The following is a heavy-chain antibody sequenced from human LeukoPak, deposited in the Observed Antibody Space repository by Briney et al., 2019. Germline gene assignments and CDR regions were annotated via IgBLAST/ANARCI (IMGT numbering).Heavy chain of an antibody. J-gene: IGHJ4*02. Sequence: SETLSPTCTVSGGSISSYYWSWIRQPPGKGLEWIGYIYYSGSTNYNPSLKSRVTISVDTSKNQFSLKLSSVTAADTAVYYCAREERYGSSYDYWGQGTLVTVSS. D-gene: IGHD3-10*01. CDR3: AREERYGSSYDY. V-gene: IGHV4-59*01. CDR2: IYYSGST. CDR1: GGSISSYY.